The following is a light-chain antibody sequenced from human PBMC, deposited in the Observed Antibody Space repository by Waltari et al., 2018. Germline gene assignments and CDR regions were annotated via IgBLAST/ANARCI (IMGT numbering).Light chain of an antibody. CDR1: LSVSNNY. CDR3: QQYGSSPRT. CDR2: GAS. J-gene: IGKJ1*01. V-gene: IGKV3-20*01. Sequence: EIVLTQSPGTLSLSPGERATLSCRASLSVSNNYLAWYQQKPGQAPRLLVYGASSRATGIPDRFSGSGSGTDFTLSISRLEPEDFAVYYCQQYGSSPRTFGQGTKVEFK.